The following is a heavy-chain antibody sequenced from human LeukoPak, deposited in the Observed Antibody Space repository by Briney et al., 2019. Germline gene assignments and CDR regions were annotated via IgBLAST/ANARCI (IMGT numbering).Heavy chain of an antibody. V-gene: IGHV3-23*01. J-gene: IGHJ4*02. CDR1: GFTFSSYA. CDR2: ISGSGGST. CDR3: AKLLPAYDTQAPFDY. Sequence: PGGSLRLSCAASGFTFSSYAMSWVRQAPGKGLEWVSAISGSGGSTYYADSVKGRFTISRDNSKNTLYLQTNSLRAEDTAVYYCAKLLPAYDTQAPFDYWGQGTLVTVSS. D-gene: IGHD3-22*01.